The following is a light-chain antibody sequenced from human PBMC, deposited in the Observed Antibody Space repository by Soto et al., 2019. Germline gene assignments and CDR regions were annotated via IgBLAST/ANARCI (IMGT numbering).Light chain of an antibody. CDR1: QSISSW. J-gene: IGKJ4*01. V-gene: IGKV1-5*03. Sequence: DILMTQSPSTLSSSVGERVTISCRASQSISSWLDWYQQKPGKPTNLLIYKVSSLEIGVPSRFSGSGSGTEFPLTISSLQPDDFATYYCQQYNSYPLTFGGGTKVEIK. CDR2: KVS. CDR3: QQYNSYPLT.